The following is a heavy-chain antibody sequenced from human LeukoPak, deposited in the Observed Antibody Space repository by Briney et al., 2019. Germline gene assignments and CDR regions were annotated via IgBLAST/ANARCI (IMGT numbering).Heavy chain of an antibody. Sequence: ASVKVSCKASGGTFSSYAISWVRQAPGQGLEWMGGIIPIFGTANYAQKFQGRVTITTDESTSTAYMELSSLRSEDTAVYYCARVKTGIAVAGIYYYYYYMDVWGKGTTVIVSS. D-gene: IGHD6-19*01. CDR1: GGTFSSYA. CDR3: ARVKTGIAVAGIYYYYYYMDV. CDR2: IIPIFGTA. J-gene: IGHJ6*03. V-gene: IGHV1-69*05.